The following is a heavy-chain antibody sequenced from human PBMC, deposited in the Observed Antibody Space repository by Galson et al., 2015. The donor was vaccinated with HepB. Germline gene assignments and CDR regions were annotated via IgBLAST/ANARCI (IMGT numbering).Heavy chain of an antibody. CDR1: GFTFSSYA. V-gene: IGHV3-48*01. CDR2: ISSSSSTI. D-gene: IGHD3-22*01. Sequence: SLRLSCAASGFTFSSYAMSWVRQAPGKGLEGVSYISSSSSTIYYADSVKGRFTISRDNAKNSLYLQMNSLRAEDTAVYYCARDPYYYDSSGYYSPYYYGMDVWGQGTTVTVSS. J-gene: IGHJ6*02. CDR3: ARDPYYYDSSGYYSPYYYGMDV.